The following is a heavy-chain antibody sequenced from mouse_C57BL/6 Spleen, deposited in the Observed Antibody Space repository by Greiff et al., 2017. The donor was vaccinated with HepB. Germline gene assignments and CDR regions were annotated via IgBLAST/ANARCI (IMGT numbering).Heavy chain of an antibody. CDR3: AGASNPYAMDY. CDR1: GFPITSGYY. D-gene: IGHD2-5*01. J-gene: IGHJ4*01. V-gene: IGHV12-3*01. Sequence: VKLVESGPGLVKPSQSLFLTCSITGFPITSGYYWIWIRQSPGKPLEWMGYITHSGETFYNPSLQSPISITRETSKNQFFLQLNSVTTEDTAMYYCAGASNPYAMDYWGQGTSVTVSS. CDR2: ITHSGET.